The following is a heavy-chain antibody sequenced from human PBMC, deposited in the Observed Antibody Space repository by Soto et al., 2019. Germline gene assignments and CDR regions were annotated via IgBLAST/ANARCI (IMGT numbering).Heavy chain of an antibody. CDR3: VRDRAFSYAYDL. V-gene: IGHV4-61*01. CDR1: GGSVTSTSFY. D-gene: IGHD3-16*01. CDR2: FHYGGRT. J-gene: IGHJ5*02. Sequence: PSESLSRTCTVSGGSVTSTSFYWSWIRQTPGNGLEWIGYFHYGGRTNYNPSLKSRVNISVDTSKNQFSLQLSSVTAADTALYFCVRDRAFSYAYDLCGQRTLFTASS.